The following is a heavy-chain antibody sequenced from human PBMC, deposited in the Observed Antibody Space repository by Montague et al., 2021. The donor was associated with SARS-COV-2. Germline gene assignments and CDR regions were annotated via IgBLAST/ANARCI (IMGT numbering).Heavy chain of an antibody. Sequence: SLRLSCAASGFTFRIYEMNWVRQAPGKGLEWVSYISSSGSTIYYADSVKGRFTISRDNAKNSLYLQMNSLRAGDTAVYYCARDGRFGELDYWGQGTLVTVST. CDR3: ARDGRFGELDY. D-gene: IGHD3-10*01. V-gene: IGHV3-48*03. CDR1: GFTFRIYE. CDR2: ISSSGSTI. J-gene: IGHJ4*02.